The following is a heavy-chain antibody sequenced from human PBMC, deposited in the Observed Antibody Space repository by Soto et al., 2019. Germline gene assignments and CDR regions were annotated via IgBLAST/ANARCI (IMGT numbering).Heavy chain of an antibody. J-gene: IGHJ4*02. V-gene: IGHV1-69*01. CDR2: IAPLYGTA. CDR1: GGTFSRSS. Sequence: QVHLVQSGAEVKKSGSSVKVSCRASGGTFSRSSIAWVRQAPGQGLEWMGGIAPLYGTANYAQRLQGRVTITAHESTGTAYMELSGLRAEDTAVYYCAREIRYYGSGIFDSWGQGTLVIVSA. CDR3: AREIRYYGSGIFDS. D-gene: IGHD3-10*01.